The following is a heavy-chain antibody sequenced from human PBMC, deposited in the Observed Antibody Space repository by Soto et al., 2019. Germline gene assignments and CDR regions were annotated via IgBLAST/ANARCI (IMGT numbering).Heavy chain of an antibody. CDR3: ARQVDTAMVLDYYYYGMDV. CDR2: IYPGDSDT. V-gene: IGHV5-51*01. D-gene: IGHD5-18*01. CDR1: GYSFTSYW. Sequence: LGESLKISCKGSGYSFTSYWIGWVRQMPGKGLEWMGIIYPGDSDTRYSPSFQGQVTISADRSISTAYLQWSSLKASDTAMYYCARQVDTAMVLDYYYYGMDVWGQGTTVTVLL. J-gene: IGHJ6*02.